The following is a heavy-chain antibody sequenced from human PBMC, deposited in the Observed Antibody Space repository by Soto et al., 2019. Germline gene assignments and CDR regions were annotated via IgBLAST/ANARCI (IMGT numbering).Heavy chain of an antibody. D-gene: IGHD5-18*01. V-gene: IGHV1-69*01. CDR1: GGTFSKDA. J-gene: IGHJ6*01. Sequence: QVQLVQSGAEVKKPGSSVTVSCKTSGGTFSKDAINWVRLAPGQGLEWMGLLIPLFGSPIYAQKFQARIRITPDESTSTAFIGLSSLRSEDSAVYYGARVLGYTFEPENTRYYAMDVWGQGTTASVSS. CDR2: LIPLFGSP. CDR3: ARVLGYTFEPENTRYYAMDV.